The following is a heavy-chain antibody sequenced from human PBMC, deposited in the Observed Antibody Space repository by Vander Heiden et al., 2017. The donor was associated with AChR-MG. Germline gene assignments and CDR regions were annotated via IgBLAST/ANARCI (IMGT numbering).Heavy chain of an antibody. J-gene: IGHJ4*02. Sequence: QVQLVQSGAEVKKPGSPVKVSCQASGGHFSSYAISWVRQAPGQGLGWMGGIIPIFGTANYAQKFQGRVTITADEATSTAYMELSSLRSEDTAVYYCARSPVVVTATTMFLYWGQGTLVTVSS. CDR3: ARSPVVVTATTMFLY. CDR2: IIPIFGTA. CDR1: GGHFSSYA. D-gene: IGHD2-21*02. V-gene: IGHV1-69*01.